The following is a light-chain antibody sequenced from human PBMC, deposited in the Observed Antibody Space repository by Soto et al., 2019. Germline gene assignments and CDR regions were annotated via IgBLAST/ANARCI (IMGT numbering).Light chain of an antibody. Sequence: DIQVTQSPSSLSASVGDRVTITCRASQSIDNYVNWYQQKPGKAPKLLIYATSSLQSGVPSRFSGSGSGADFALTISSLQPEDFAIYYCQQSYQSYGGPPTFGQGTNLE. J-gene: IGKJ2*01. CDR2: ATS. V-gene: IGKV1-39*01. CDR1: QSIDNY. CDR3: QQSYQSYGGPPT.